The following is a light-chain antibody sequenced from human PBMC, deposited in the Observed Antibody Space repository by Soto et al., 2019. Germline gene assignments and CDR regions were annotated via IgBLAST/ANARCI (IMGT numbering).Light chain of an antibody. Sequence: EIVMTQSPATLSVSPGERVTLSCRASQSVSSNLAWYQHRPGQAPRLLIYGASTRATGIPVRFSGSGSGTEFTLTISRLQSEDFAVYYCHQYNNWPTFDQGTKLEIK. V-gene: IGKV3-15*01. J-gene: IGKJ1*01. CDR1: QSVSSN. CDR3: HQYNNWPT. CDR2: GAS.